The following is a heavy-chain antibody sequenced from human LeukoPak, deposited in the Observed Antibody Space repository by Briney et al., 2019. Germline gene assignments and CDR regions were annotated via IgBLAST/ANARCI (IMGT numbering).Heavy chain of an antibody. CDR1: GGTFSSYA. V-gene: IGHV1-69*13. CDR2: IIPIFGTA. CDR3: ARRLLASESLDY. D-gene: IGHD3-3*01. J-gene: IGHJ4*02. Sequence: GASVKVSCKASGGTFSSYAISWVRQAPGQGLEWMGGIIPIFGTANYAQKFQGRVTITADESTSTAYMELSSLRSEDTAVYYCARRLLASESLDYWGQGTLVTVSS.